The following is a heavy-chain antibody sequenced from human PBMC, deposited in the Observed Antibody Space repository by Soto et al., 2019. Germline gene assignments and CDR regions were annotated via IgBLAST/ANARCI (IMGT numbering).Heavy chain of an antibody. Sequence: QVQLVQSGAGVKKPGASVKLSCKASGFTFTENDINWVRQATGQGLEWMGWMNPNSGNTGYAQKFQGRVTMTRDNSITTAYMELSSLRSEDTAVYFCVRAPLDYYSADYFDNWGQGTLVTVSS. CDR3: VRAPLDYYSADYFDN. D-gene: IGHD2-21*01. CDR2: MNPNSGNT. V-gene: IGHV1-8*01. J-gene: IGHJ4*02. CDR1: GFTFTEND.